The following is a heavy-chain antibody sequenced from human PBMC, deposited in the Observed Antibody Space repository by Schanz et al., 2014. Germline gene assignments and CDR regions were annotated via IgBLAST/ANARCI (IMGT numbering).Heavy chain of an antibody. J-gene: IGHJ4*02. D-gene: IGHD4-4*01. CDR1: GFTFSRYW. CDR3: ASADYTNYFDY. Sequence: VQLVESGGGLVQPGGSLRLCCVASGFTFSRYWMTWVRQAPGKGLEWVAVISYDGRSKDYADSVKGRFTISRDNSKNTVFLQMNSLRGEDTAVYYCASADYTNYFDYWGQGTLVTVSS. CDR2: ISYDGRSK. V-gene: IGHV3-30*03.